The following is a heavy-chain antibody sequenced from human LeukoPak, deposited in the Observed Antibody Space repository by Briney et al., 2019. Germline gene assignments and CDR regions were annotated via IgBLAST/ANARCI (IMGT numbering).Heavy chain of an antibody. D-gene: IGHD3-10*01. J-gene: IGHJ4*02. CDR2: IYYSGST. Sequence: SETLSLTCTVSGGSISSSSYYWGWIRQPPGKGLEWIGSIYYSGSTYHNPSLKSRVTISVDTSKNQFSLKLSSVTAADTAVYYCARDYGSGSYPHWGQGTLVTVSS. V-gene: IGHV4-39*02. CDR1: GGSISSSSYY. CDR3: ARDYGSGSYPH.